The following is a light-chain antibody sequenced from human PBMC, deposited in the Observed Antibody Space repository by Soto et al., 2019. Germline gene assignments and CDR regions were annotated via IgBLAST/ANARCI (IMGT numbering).Light chain of an antibody. CDR3: QQYGSSGT. V-gene: IGKV3-15*01. CDR2: GPS. J-gene: IGKJ1*01. Sequence: EIVMTQSPATLSVSPGERVTLSCRASQSVSYNLAWYQQKPGQAPRLLIYGPSTRATGIPARFSGSGSGTEFTLTISSLQSEDFAVYYCQQYGSSGTFGQGTKVDI. CDR1: QSVSYN.